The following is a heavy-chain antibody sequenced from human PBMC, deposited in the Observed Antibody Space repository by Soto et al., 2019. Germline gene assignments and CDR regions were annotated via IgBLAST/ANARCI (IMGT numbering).Heavy chain of an antibody. V-gene: IGHV3-7*01. CDR2: IKQDGSEK. Sequence: PGGSLRLSCAASGFTFSSYWMSWVRQAPGKGLEWVANIKQDGSEKYYVDSVKGRFTISRDNAKNSLYLQMNSLRAEDTAVYYCARDSAEYDFWSGYSRSRGYFDYWGQGTLVTVSS. CDR3: ARDSAEYDFWSGYSRSRGYFDY. D-gene: IGHD3-3*01. J-gene: IGHJ4*02. CDR1: GFTFSSYW.